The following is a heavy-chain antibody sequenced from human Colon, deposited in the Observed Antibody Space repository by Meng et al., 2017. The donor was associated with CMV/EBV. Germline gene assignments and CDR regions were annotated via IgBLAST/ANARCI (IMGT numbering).Heavy chain of an antibody. CDR1: GFTFSSYS. CDR2: TRNRANSYTT. V-gene: IGHV3-72*01. Sequence: GESLKISCAASGFTFSSYSMNWVRQAPGKGLEWVGRTRNRANSYTTEYAASVKGRFTISRDDSKNSLFLQMNSLKAEDTAVYYCGRVPGMTHYGLDVWGQGTTVTVSS. D-gene: IGHD2-21*02. J-gene: IGHJ6*02. CDR3: GRVPGMTHYGLDV.